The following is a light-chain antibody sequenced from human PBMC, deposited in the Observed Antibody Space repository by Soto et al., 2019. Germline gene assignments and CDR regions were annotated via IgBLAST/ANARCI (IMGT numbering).Light chain of an antibody. V-gene: IGKV3-20*01. CDR2: GAS. Sequence: EIVLTQSPATLSLSPGERATLSCRASQSVSSYLAWYQQKPGQAPRLLIYGASNRATGIPDRFSGSGSGTDFTLTISRLEPEDFAVYYCQQYGRSSWTFGQGTKV. CDR3: QQYGRSSWT. J-gene: IGKJ1*01. CDR1: QSVSSY.